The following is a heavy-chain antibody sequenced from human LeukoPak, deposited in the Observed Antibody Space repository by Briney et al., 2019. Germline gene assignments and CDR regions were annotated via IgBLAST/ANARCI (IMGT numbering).Heavy chain of an antibody. V-gene: IGHV3-30*18. CDR3: AKCPVTFGGVIVITTGYFDY. J-gene: IGHJ4*02. Sequence: GGSLRLSCAASGFTFSSYGMHWVRQAPGKGLEWVAVISYDGSNKYYADSVKGRFTIYRDNSKNTLYLQMNSLRAEDTALYYCAKCPVTFGGVIVITTGYFDYWGQGTLVTVSS. CDR2: ISYDGSNK. CDR1: GFTFSSYG. D-gene: IGHD3-16*02.